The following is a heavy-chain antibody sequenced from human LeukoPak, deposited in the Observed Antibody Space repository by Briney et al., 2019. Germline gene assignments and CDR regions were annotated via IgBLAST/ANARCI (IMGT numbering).Heavy chain of an antibody. J-gene: IGHJ4*02. D-gene: IGHD3-9*01. Sequence: PSETLSLTCTVSGGSISSYYWSWIRQPAGKGLEWIGRIYTSGSTNYNPSLKSRVTMSVDTSKNQFSLKLSSVTAADTAVYYCARGRPPVLRYFDWLLVFDYWGQGTLVTVSS. CDR1: GGSISSYY. CDR3: ARGRPPVLRYFDWLLVFDY. CDR2: IYTSGST. V-gene: IGHV4-4*07.